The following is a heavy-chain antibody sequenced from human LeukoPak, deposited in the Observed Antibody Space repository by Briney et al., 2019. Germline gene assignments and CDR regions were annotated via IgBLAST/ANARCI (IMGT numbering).Heavy chain of an antibody. CDR1: GGTFSNYA. J-gene: IGHJ6*03. Sequence: SVKVSCKASGGTFSNYAISWVRQAPGQGLEWMGGIIPMFGTANYAQKFQGRVTITADKSTSTAYMELSRLRSEDTAVCYCARRGPYYYDSAGPPTNYYYMDVWGKGTTVTVSS. D-gene: IGHD3-22*01. CDR3: ARRGPYYYDSAGPPTNYYYMDV. V-gene: IGHV1-69*06. CDR2: IIPMFGTA.